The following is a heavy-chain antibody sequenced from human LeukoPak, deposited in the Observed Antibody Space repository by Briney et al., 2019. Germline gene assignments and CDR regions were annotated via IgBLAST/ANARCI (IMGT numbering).Heavy chain of an antibody. V-gene: IGHV3-74*01. CDR2: INQDESRA. CDR3: GGGGDGIDV. J-gene: IGHJ3*01. Sequence: GGSLRLSCAVSGVSFRNYLMHWVRETPGQGLVWVSRINQDESRAYADSVKGRFTVSRDNAKNMLYLQLNGLRAEDTAVYFCGGGGDGIDVWGQGTTVIVSS. D-gene: IGHD5-24*01. CDR1: GVSFRNYL.